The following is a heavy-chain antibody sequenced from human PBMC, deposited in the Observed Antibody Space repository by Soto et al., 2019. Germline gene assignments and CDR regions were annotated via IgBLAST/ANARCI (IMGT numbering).Heavy chain of an antibody. J-gene: IGHJ6*02. Sequence: QVQLQESGPGLVKPSETLSLICSDSGGSISSHNWGWIRLPPGKGLVWIGYIRDSGDTSYNPSLNSRVTMSMDTKKSEIPTNLTFATAADTAAYNCVRQQLGDLHDLVDLLGQGDRVTVSS. D-gene: IGHD6-6*01. CDR1: GGSISSHN. CDR3: VRQQLGDLHDLVDL. V-gene: IGHV4-59*08. CDR2: IRDSGDT.